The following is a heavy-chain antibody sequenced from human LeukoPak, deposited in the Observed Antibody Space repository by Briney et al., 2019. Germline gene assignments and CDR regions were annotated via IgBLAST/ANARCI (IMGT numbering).Heavy chain of an antibody. CDR1: GYTFTSYY. V-gene: IGHV1-46*03. CDR3: ARDLIGYYDSSGYLTDDD. D-gene: IGHD3-22*01. CDR2: INPSGGST. J-gene: IGHJ4*02. Sequence: ASVKVSCKASGYTFTSYYMHWVRQAPGQGLEGMGIINPSGGSTSYAQKFQGRVTMIRDTSTSTVYMELSSLRSEDTAVYYCARDLIGYYDSSGYLTDDDWGQGTLVTVSS.